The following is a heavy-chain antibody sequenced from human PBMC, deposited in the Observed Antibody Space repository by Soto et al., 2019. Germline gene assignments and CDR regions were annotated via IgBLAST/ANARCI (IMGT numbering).Heavy chain of an antibody. Sequence: SETLSLTCAVYGGSFSGYYWSWIRQPPGKGLEWIGEINHSGSTNYNPSPKSRVTISVDTSKNQLSLKLSSVTAADTAVYYCARGRRGYSYSYYFDYWGQGTLVTVSS. CDR2: INHSGST. V-gene: IGHV4-34*01. CDR3: ARGRRGYSYSYYFDY. J-gene: IGHJ4*02. CDR1: GGSFSGYY. D-gene: IGHD5-18*01.